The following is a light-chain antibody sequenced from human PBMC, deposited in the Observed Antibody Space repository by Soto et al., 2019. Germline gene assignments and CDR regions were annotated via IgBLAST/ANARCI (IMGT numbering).Light chain of an antibody. CDR3: QQYGSSQWT. CDR2: GAS. Sequence: EIVLTQSPGTLSLSPGERATLSCRASQSVSSSYLAWYQQKPGQAPRLLIYGASSRATGIPDRFSGSGSGTDFTLTISRLEPEDFALYYCQQYGSSQWTFGQGTQVDIK. V-gene: IGKV3-20*01. J-gene: IGKJ1*01. CDR1: QSVSSSY.